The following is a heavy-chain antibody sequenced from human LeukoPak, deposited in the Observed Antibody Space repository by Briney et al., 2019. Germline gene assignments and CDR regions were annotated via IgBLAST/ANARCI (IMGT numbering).Heavy chain of an antibody. J-gene: IGHJ4*02. Sequence: PGGSLRLSCTASGFTFGDYGMTWVRQAPGKGLEWVGFIRSKAYGGTTEYAASVKGRFTISRDDSKSIAYLQMNSLKIEDTAVYYCSREGYSGSVTHKGNDYWGQETLVTVSS. D-gene: IGHD3-10*01. V-gene: IGHV3-49*04. CDR1: GFTFGDYG. CDR2: IRSKAYGGTT. CDR3: SREGYSGSVTHKGNDY.